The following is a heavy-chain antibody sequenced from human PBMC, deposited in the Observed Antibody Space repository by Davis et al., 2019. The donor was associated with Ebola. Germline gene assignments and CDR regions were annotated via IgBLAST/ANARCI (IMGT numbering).Heavy chain of an antibody. V-gene: IGHV4-59*12. J-gene: IGHJ6*02. D-gene: IGHD3-22*01. CDR3: ARDIYDSSGYYLWYYYGMDV. CDR2: IYYSGGT. CDR1: GGSISSYY. Sequence: PSETLSLTCTVSGGSISSYYWSWIRQPPGKGLEWIGYIYYSGGTNYNPSLKSRVTISVDTSKNQFSLKLSSVTAADTAVYYCARDIYDSSGYYLWYYYGMDVWGQGTTVTVSS.